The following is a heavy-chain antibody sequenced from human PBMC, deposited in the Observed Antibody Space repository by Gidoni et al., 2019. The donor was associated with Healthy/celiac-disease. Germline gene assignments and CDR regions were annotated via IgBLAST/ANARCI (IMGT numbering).Heavy chain of an antibody. D-gene: IGHD6-13*01. CDR1: GYSFTSYW. CDR2: IYPDDSDT. V-gene: IGHV5-51*01. Sequence: EVQLVQSGAEVKKPGESLKISCKGSGYSFTSYWIGWVRQMPGKGLEWMGIIYPDDSDTRYSPSIQGQVTISADKSIRIAYLQWSSLKASDTAMYYCARPGIAAAGSPDAFDIWGQGTMVTVSS. CDR3: ARPGIAAAGSPDAFDI. J-gene: IGHJ3*02.